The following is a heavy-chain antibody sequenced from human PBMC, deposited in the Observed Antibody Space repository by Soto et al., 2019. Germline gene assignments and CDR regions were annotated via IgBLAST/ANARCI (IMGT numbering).Heavy chain of an antibody. CDR2: IYHSGST. D-gene: IGHD4-17*01. Sequence: KTSETLSLTCAVSGGSISSGGYSWSWIRQPPGKGLEWIGYIYHSGSTYYNPSLKSRVTISVDRSKNQFSLKLSSVTAADTAVYYCARAPNFDYGARYYFDYWGQGTLVTVSS. V-gene: IGHV4-30-2*01. CDR3: ARAPNFDYGARYYFDY. J-gene: IGHJ4*02. CDR1: GGSISSGGYS.